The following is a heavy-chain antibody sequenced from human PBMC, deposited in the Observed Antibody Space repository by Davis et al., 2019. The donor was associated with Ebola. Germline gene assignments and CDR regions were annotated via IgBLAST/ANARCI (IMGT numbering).Heavy chain of an antibody. J-gene: IGHJ4*02. CDR1: GFTFRSYA. V-gene: IGHV3-30-3*01. Sequence: GGSLRLSCAASGFTFRSYAMHWVRQAPGKGLEWVAVISYDGSNKYYADSVKGRFTISRDNAKNSLYLQMNSLRAEDTAVYYCARKRSFDYWGQGTLVTVSS. CDR3: ARKRSFDY. CDR2: ISYDGSNK. D-gene: IGHD6-25*01.